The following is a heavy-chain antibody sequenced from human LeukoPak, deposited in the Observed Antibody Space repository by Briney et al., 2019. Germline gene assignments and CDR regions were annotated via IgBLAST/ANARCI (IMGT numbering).Heavy chain of an antibody. D-gene: IGHD2-15*01. CDR1: GFTFSSYA. Sequence: GSLRLSCAASGFTFSSYAMHWVRQAPGKGLQWVAVIWYDGSSKYYADSVKGRFTISRDNSKNTLYLQMNSLRADDTAVYYCARGDCSGGSCTAPIDYWGQGTLVTVSS. V-gene: IGHV3-33*01. CDR2: IWYDGSSK. CDR3: ARGDCSGGSCTAPIDY. J-gene: IGHJ4*02.